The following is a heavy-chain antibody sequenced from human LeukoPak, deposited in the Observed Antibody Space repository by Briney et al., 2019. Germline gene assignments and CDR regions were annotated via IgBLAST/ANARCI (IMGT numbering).Heavy chain of an antibody. Sequence: PSETLSLTCAVYGGSFSGYYWSWIRQPPGKGLEWIGEINHSGSTNYSPSLKSRVTISVDTSKNQFSLKLSSVTAADTAVYYCARGYYYDSSGKFDYWGQGTLVTVSS. V-gene: IGHV4-34*01. CDR2: INHSGST. CDR1: GGSFSGYY. J-gene: IGHJ4*02. D-gene: IGHD3-22*01. CDR3: ARGYYYDSSGKFDY.